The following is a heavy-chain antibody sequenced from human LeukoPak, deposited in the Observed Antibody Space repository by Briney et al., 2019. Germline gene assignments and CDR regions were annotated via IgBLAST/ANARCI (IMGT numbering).Heavy chain of an antibody. Sequence: SETLSLTCTVSGGSISRGDYYWSWIRQPPGKGLAWVGYIYYSGSTYYNPSLKSRVTISVDTSKNQFSLKLSSVTAADTAVYYCARANYGDYAGLGWFEPWGQGTLVTVSS. J-gene: IGHJ5*02. CDR3: ARANYGDYAGLGWFEP. CDR1: GGSISRGDYY. CDR2: IYYSGST. V-gene: IGHV4-30-4*01. D-gene: IGHD4-17*01.